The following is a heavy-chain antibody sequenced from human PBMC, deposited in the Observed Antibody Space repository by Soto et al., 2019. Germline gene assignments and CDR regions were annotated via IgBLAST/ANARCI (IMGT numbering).Heavy chain of an antibody. CDR2: ISSSSSYI. CDR3: ARDQCSSTSCYSF. D-gene: IGHD2-2*01. J-gene: IGHJ4*02. Sequence: EVQLVESGGGLVKPGGSLRLSCAASGFTFSSYSMNWVRQAPGKGLEWVSSISSSSSYIYYADSVKGRFTISRDNAKNSLYLQMNSLRAEDTAVYYCARDQCSSTSCYSFWGQGTLVPVSS. V-gene: IGHV3-21*01. CDR1: GFTFSSYS.